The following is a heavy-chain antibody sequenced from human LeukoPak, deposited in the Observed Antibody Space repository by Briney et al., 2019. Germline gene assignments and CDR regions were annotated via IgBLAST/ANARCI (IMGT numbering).Heavy chain of an antibody. CDR2: IYYSGST. CDR1: GGSISSSSYY. CDR3: ARAPRAGYYMDV. V-gene: IGHV4-39*07. Sequence: SETLSLTCTVSGGSISSSSYYWGWIRQPPGKGLEWIGSIYYSGSTYYNPSLKSRVTISVDTSKNQFSLKLSSVTAADTAVYYCARAPRAGYYMDVWGKGTTVTVSS. J-gene: IGHJ6*03.